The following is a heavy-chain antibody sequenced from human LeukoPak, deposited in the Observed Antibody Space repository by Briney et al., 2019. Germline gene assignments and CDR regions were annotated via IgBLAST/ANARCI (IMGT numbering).Heavy chain of an antibody. CDR1: GFNFSSYW. V-gene: IGHV3-7*01. Sequence: GGSLRLSCAASGFNFSSYWMAWGRQAPGKGLEWVANIKPDGSGSYYVDSVKGRFTLSRDNTQNSLSLQLSSLRAEDTAVYYCAREGRLLGAFDIWGRGTMVTVSS. J-gene: IGHJ3*02. CDR3: AREGRLLGAFDI. D-gene: IGHD2-15*01. CDR2: IKPDGSGS.